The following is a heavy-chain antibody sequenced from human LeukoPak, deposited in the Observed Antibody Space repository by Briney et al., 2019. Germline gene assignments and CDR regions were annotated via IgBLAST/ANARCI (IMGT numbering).Heavy chain of an antibody. D-gene: IGHD4-17*01. CDR2: IYDSGST. Sequence: SETLSLTCTVSGGSIRSSYYYWGWIRQPPGKGLEWIGSIYDSGSTYYNPSLKSRVTISVDASKNQFSLKLNSVTAADTAVYYCARGGTVTTYYYYYYGMDVWGQGTTVTVSS. V-gene: IGHV4-39*01. CDR3: ARGGTVTTYYYYYYGMDV. CDR1: GGSIRSSYYY. J-gene: IGHJ6*02.